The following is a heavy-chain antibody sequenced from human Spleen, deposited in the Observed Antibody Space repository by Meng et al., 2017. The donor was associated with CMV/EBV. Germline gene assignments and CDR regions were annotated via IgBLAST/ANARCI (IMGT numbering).Heavy chain of an antibody. V-gene: IGHV1-69*05. J-gene: IGHJ4*02. CDR3: ARDRRQQLVDGGPFDY. CDR2: IIPIFGTA. D-gene: IGHD6-13*01. CDR1: GYTFISYP. Sequence: SVKVSCKASGYTFISYPISWVRQAPGQGLEWMGGIIPIFGTANYAQKFQGRVTITTDESTSTAYMELSSLRSEDTAVYYCARDRRQQLVDGGPFDYWGQGTLVTVSS.